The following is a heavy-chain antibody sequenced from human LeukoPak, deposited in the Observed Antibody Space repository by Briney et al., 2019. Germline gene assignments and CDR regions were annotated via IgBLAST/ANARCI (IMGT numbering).Heavy chain of an antibody. Sequence: QAGGSLRLSCSASGFTFSSYAMHWVRQAPGKGLEHVSVISNNGGSTYYGDSVKGRFTISRDNSKNTLYLQLSSLRADDTAVYYCVKDDVYYYASGSPPAWGQGTLVTVSS. D-gene: IGHD3-10*01. CDR1: GFTFSSYA. CDR3: VKDDVYYYASGSPPA. J-gene: IGHJ5*02. V-gene: IGHV3-64D*09. CDR2: ISNNGGST.